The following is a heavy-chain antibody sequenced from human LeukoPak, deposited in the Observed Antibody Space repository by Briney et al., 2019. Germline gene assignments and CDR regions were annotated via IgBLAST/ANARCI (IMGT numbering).Heavy chain of an antibody. J-gene: IGHJ4*02. Sequence: SETLSLTCAVSGYSISSGYYWSWIRQPAGKGLEWIGRIYTSGSTNYNPSLKSRVTMSVDTSENQFSLKLSSVTAADTAVYYCARSRGHFWSGSYYFDYWGQGTLVTVSS. D-gene: IGHD3-3*02. CDR3: ARSRGHFWSGSYYFDY. CDR1: GYSISSGYY. CDR2: IYTSGST. V-gene: IGHV4-4*07.